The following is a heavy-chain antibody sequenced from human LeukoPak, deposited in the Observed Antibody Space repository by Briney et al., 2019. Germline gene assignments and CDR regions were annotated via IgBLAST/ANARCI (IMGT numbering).Heavy chain of an antibody. D-gene: IGHD3-16*01. CDR1: GGSISSGSYY. Sequence: PSQTLSLTCTVSGGSISSGSYYWSWIRQPAGKGLEWIGRIYTSGSTNYNPSLKSRVTISVDTSKNQFSLKLSSVTAADTAVHYCARRNYDYVRDWFDPWGQGTLVTVSS. CDR2: IYTSGST. V-gene: IGHV4-61*02. CDR3: ARRNYDYVRDWFDP. J-gene: IGHJ5*02.